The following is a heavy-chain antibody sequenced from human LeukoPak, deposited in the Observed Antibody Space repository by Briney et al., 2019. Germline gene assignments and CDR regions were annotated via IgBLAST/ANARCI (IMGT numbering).Heavy chain of an antibody. CDR1: GYTFTSYA. Sequence: ASVKVSCKGSGYTFTSYAMHWVRQAPGQRLEWMGWINAGNGNTKYSQKFQGRVTITRDTSASTAYMELSSLRSEDTAVYYCARCVGITMVRGVNYGMDVWGQGTTVTVSS. CDR3: ARCVGITMVRGVNYGMDV. J-gene: IGHJ6*02. D-gene: IGHD3-10*01. CDR2: INAGNGNT. V-gene: IGHV1-3*01.